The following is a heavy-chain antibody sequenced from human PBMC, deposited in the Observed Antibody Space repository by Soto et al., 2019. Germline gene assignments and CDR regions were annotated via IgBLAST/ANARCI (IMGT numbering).Heavy chain of an antibody. CDR3: ARGSHSNYYYYYYYGMDV. V-gene: IGHV4-34*01. Sequence: SETLSLTCAVYGGSFSGYYWRWIRQPPGKGLEWIGEINHSGSTNYNPSLKSRVTISVDTSKNQFSLKLSSVTAADTAVYYCARGSHSNYYYYYYYGMDVWGQGTTVTVSS. J-gene: IGHJ6*02. CDR2: INHSGST. CDR1: GGSFSGYY. D-gene: IGHD4-4*01.